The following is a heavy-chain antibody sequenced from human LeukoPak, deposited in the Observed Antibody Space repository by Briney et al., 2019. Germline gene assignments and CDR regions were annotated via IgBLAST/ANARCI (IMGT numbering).Heavy chain of an antibody. CDR2: IYHSGST. V-gene: IGHV4-4*02. J-gene: IGHJ4*02. Sequence: SGTLSLTCVVSGASVSTNNWWKWIRQPPGKGLEWIGEIYHSGSTNYNPSLKSRVTISVDKSKNQLSLKLTSVTAADTAVYYCARDVGARLPGYWGQGTLVTVSS. CDR3: ARDVGARLPGY. D-gene: IGHD6-6*01. CDR1: GASVSTNNW.